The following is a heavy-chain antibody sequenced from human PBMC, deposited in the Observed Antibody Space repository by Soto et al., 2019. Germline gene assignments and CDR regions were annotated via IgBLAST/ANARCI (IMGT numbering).Heavy chain of an antibody. CDR1: GGSFSGYY. CDR3: ARETGMDIVVVPAAMGGFDP. CDR2: INHSGST. Sequence: SETLSLTCAVYGGSFSGYYWSWIRQPPGKGLEWIGEINHSGSTNYNPSLKSRVTISVDTSKNQFSLKLSSVTAADTAVYYCARETGMDIVVVPAAMGGFDPWGQGTLVT. J-gene: IGHJ5*02. V-gene: IGHV4-34*01. D-gene: IGHD2-2*03.